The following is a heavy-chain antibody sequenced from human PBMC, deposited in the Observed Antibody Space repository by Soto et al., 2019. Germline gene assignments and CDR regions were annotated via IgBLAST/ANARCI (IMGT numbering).Heavy chain of an antibody. CDR3: ERGTVRVRFLEWSLNWFDP. D-gene: IGHD3-3*01. V-gene: IGHV4-59*01. CDR2: IYYSGST. J-gene: IGHJ5*02. CDR1: GGSISSYY. Sequence: SETLSLTCAVSGGSISSYYWSWIRQPPGKGLEWIGYIYYSGSTNYNPSLKSRVTISVDTSKNQFSLKLSSVTAADTAVYYCERGTVRVRFLEWSLNWFDPWGQGTLVTVYS.